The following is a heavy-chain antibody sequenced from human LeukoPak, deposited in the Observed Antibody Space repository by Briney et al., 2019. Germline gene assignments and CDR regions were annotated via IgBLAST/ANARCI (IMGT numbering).Heavy chain of an antibody. CDR2: IIPIFGTA. J-gene: IGHJ4*02. Sequence: GASVKVSCKASGGTFSSYAISWVRQAPGQGLEWMGGIIPIFGTANYAQKFQGRVTITTDESTSTAYMELSSLRSEDTAVYYCARGDWGAGPRSRVRYFSDYWGQGTLVTVPS. V-gene: IGHV1-69*05. D-gene: IGHD7-27*01. CDR3: ARGDWGAGPRSRVRYFSDY. CDR1: GGTFSSYA.